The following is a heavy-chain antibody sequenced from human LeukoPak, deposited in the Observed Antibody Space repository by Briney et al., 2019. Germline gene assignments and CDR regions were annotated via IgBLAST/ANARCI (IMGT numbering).Heavy chain of an antibody. J-gene: IGHJ4*02. D-gene: IGHD3-10*01. Sequence: SQTLSLTCAISGDSVSSNSAAWNWIRQSPSRGLEWLGRTYYRSKWYNDYAVSVKSRITINPDTSKNQFSLQLNSVTPEDTAVYYCAKSTYYYGSGSLIYYFDYWGQGTLVTVS. CDR3: AKSTYYYGSGSLIYYFDY. CDR2: TYYRSKWYN. V-gene: IGHV6-1*01. CDR1: GDSVSSNSAA.